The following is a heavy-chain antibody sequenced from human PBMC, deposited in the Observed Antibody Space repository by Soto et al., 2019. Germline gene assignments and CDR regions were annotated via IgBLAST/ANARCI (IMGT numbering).Heavy chain of an antibody. Sequence: QVQLVQSGAEVKKPGASVKVSCKTSGYTVTSYHISWVRQAPGQGLEWMGWSSAYKTNTNYAQKFQGRVTMTTDTLTSTAYMELRSLRSDDTAVYYCARDTPPTDYWGQGTLVTVSS. CDR3: ARDTPPTDY. J-gene: IGHJ4*02. CDR1: GYTVTSYH. V-gene: IGHV1-18*01. CDR2: SSAYKTNT.